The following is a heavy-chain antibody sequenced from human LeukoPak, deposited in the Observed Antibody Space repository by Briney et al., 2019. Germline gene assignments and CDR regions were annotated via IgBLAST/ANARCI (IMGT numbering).Heavy chain of an antibody. CDR2: INHSGST. V-gene: IGHV4-34*01. J-gene: IGHJ6*03. Sequence: SETLSLTCAVYGGSFSGYYWSWIRQPPGKGLEWIGEINHSGSTNDNPSLKSRVTISVDTSKNQFSLKLSSVTAADTAVYYCARATGKYYYYYYMDVWGKGTTVTVSS. CDR3: ARATGKYYYYYYMDV. D-gene: IGHD4-11*01. CDR1: GGSFSGYY.